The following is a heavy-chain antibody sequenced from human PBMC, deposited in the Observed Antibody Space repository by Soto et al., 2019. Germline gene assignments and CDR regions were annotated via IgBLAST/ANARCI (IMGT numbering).Heavy chain of an antibody. Sequence: SETLSLTCTVSGGSISSYYWSWIRQPAGRGLEWIGRIYTSGSTNYNPSLKSRVTMSVDTSKNQFSLKLSSVTAADTAVYYCARDNDRIAAAGASAYGMDVWGQGTTVTVSS. V-gene: IGHV4-4*07. D-gene: IGHD6-13*01. J-gene: IGHJ6*02. CDR1: GGSISSYY. CDR3: ARDNDRIAAAGASAYGMDV. CDR2: IYTSGST.